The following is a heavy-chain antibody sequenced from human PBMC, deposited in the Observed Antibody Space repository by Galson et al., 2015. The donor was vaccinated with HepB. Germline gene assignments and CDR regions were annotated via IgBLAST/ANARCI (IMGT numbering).Heavy chain of an antibody. Sequence: SLTCTVSGGSISSSSYYWGWIRQPPGKGLEWIGSIYYSGSTYYNPSLKSRVTISVDTSKNQFSLKLSSVTAADTAVYYCARDRSWYYYYYGMDVWGQGTTVTVSS. D-gene: IGHD6-13*01. J-gene: IGHJ6*02. CDR3: ARDRSWYYYYYGMDV. V-gene: IGHV4-39*07. CDR2: IYYSGST. CDR1: GGSISSSSYY.